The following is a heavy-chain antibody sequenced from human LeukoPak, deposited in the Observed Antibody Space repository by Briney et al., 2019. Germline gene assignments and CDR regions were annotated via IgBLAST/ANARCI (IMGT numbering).Heavy chain of an antibody. CDR2: IYYSGST. J-gene: IGHJ3*02. CDR3: ARSWNYYDSSGLFDI. Sequence: SQTLSLTCTVSGGSISSGGYYWSWIRQHPGKGLEWIGYIYYSGSTYYNPSLKSRVTISVDTSKNQFSLKLSSVTAADTAAYYCARSWNYYDSSGLFDIWGQGTMVTVSS. V-gene: IGHV4-31*03. CDR1: GGSISSGGYY. D-gene: IGHD3-22*01.